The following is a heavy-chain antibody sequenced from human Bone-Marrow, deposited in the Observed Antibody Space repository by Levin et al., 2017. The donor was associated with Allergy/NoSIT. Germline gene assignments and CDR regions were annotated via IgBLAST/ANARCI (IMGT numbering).Heavy chain of an antibody. V-gene: IGHV3-21*01. CDR1: GFTFSSYS. CDR3: ARVNEVRAGDYVPDGVGGPDHDYYGMDG. Sequence: GGSLRLSCAASGFTFSSYSMNWVRQAPGKGLEWVSSISSSSSYIYYADSVKGRFTISRDNAKNSLYLQMNSLRAEDTAVYYCARVNEVRAGDYVPDGVGGPDHDYYGMDGWGQGTTVTVSS. D-gene: IGHD4-17*01. CDR2: ISSSSSYI. J-gene: IGHJ6*02.